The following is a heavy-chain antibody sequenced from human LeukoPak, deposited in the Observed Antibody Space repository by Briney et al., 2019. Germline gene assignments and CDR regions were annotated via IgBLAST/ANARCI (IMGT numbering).Heavy chain of an antibody. V-gene: IGHV3-9*01. Sequence: GGSLRLSCAASGFTFDDYAMHWVRQALGKGLAWVSGISWNSGSIGYADSVKGRCTISRDNAKNSLYLEMNSLRAEDTALYYCAKVHDYGGNSGGFIDYWGQGTLVTVSS. CDR2: ISWNSGSI. CDR3: AKVHDYGGNSGGFIDY. J-gene: IGHJ4*02. D-gene: IGHD4-17*01. CDR1: GFTFDDYA.